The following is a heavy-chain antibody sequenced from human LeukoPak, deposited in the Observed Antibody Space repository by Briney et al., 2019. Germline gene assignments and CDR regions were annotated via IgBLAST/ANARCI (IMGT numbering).Heavy chain of an antibody. CDR1: GFTFSDYY. Sequence: GGSLRLSCAASGFTFSDYYMSWIRQAPGKGLEWVSYISSSGSTIYYAASVKGRFTISRDNSKNTVFLQMNSLRAEDMTLYYCARGPAISYYSMDVWGKGTTVTVSS. D-gene: IGHD2-2*01. V-gene: IGHV3-11*01. J-gene: IGHJ6*03. CDR3: ARGPAISYYSMDV. CDR2: ISSSGSTI.